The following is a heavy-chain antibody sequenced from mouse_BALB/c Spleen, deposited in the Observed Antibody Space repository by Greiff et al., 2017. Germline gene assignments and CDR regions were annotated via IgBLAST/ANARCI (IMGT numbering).Heavy chain of an antibody. CDR1: GFTFSNYW. Sequence: EVKVEESGGGLVQPGGSMKLSCVASGFTFSNYWMNWVRQSPEKGLEWVAEIRLKSNNYATHYAESVKGRFTISRDDSKSSVYLQMNNLRAEDTGIYYCTRRIYYGNYAYYFDYWGQGTTLTVSS. D-gene: IGHD2-1*01. J-gene: IGHJ2*01. CDR2: IRLKSNNYAT. V-gene: IGHV6-6*02. CDR3: TRRIYYGNYAYYFDY.